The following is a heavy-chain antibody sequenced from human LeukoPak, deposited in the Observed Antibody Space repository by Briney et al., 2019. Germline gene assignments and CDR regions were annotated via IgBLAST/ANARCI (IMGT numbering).Heavy chain of an antibody. J-gene: IGHJ4*02. CDR3: ARVGSGYTFDY. V-gene: IGHV4-59*01. CDR2: IYHRGST. Sequence: PSETLLLTCTASGGSISSYYWNCIRQPPGKGLEWIGYIYHRGSTNYNPSLKSRVTISVDTSKNQFSLKLSSVPAADTAVYYCARVGSGYTFDYWGQGTLVTVSS. CDR1: GGSISSYY. D-gene: IGHD3-22*01.